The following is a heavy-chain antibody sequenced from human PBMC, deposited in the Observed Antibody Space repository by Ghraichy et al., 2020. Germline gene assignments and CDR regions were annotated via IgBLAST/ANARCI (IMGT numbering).Heavy chain of an antibody. J-gene: IGHJ3*02. CDR1: GFTFSTYA. Sequence: GGSLRLSCGASGFTFSTYAMSWVRQAPGKGLEWVSVISRSGDNTYYADSVKGRFTISRDNSKSTLYLQINSLRAEDTAVYYCVKDRWGQASSGGFDIWGQGTMVTVSS. V-gene: IGHV3-23*01. CDR2: ISRSGDNT. D-gene: IGHD2-8*02. CDR3: VKDRWGQASSGGFDI.